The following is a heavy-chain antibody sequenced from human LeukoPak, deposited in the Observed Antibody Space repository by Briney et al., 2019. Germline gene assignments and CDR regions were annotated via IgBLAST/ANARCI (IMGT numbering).Heavy chain of an antibody. CDR3: ARGPSPRVAARLDYFDY. Sequence: ASVKVSCKASGYTFTGYYMHWVRQAPGQGLEGMGWINPNSSGTNYAQKFQGRVTMTRDTSISTAYMELSRLRSDDTAVYYCARGPSPRVAARLDYFDYWGQGTLVTVSS. D-gene: IGHD6-6*01. J-gene: IGHJ4*02. CDR1: GYTFTGYY. CDR2: INPNSSGT. V-gene: IGHV1-2*02.